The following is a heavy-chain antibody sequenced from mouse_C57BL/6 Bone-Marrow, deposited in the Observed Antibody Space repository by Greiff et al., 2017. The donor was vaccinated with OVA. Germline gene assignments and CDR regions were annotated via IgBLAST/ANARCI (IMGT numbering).Heavy chain of an antibody. J-gene: IGHJ2*01. CDR3: ARGHYYGTLFDY. Sequence: EVKLVESGGGLVKPGGSLKLSCAASGFTFSSYTMSWVRQTPEKRLEWVATISDGGSYTYYPDNVKGRFTISRDNAKNNRYLQMSHLKSEDTAMYYCARGHYYGTLFDYWGQGTTLTVSS. V-gene: IGHV5-4*03. CDR2: ISDGGSYT. CDR1: GFTFSSYT. D-gene: IGHD1-1*01.